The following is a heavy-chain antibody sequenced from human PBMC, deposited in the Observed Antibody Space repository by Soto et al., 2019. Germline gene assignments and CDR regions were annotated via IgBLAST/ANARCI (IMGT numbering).Heavy chain of an antibody. J-gene: IGHJ5*02. D-gene: IGHD3-22*01. CDR1: GGSISSGGYY. CDR3: ARVGQYYYDSSGYYYAGSSWFDP. Sequence: SETLSLTCTVSGGSISSGGYYWSWIRQHPGKGLEWIGYIYYSGSTYYNPSLKSRVTISVDTSKNQFSLKLSSVTAADTAVYYCARVGQYYYDSSGYYYAGSSWFDPWGQGTLVTVSS. CDR2: IYYSGST. V-gene: IGHV4-31*03.